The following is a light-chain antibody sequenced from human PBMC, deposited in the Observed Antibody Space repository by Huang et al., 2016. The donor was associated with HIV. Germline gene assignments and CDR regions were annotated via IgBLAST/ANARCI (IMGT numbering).Light chain of an antibody. J-gene: IGKJ2*01. CDR3: HHYGGSSYT. V-gene: IGKV3-20*01. Sequence: EIVLTQSPDTLSLSPGEGATLSCRASQSVSINSLAWYQQKPGQAPRLLTYAASSRATGIPDRFSGSGSGTDFSLTISRLEPEDCALYYCHHYGGSSYTFGQGTKLEIK. CDR1: QSVSINS. CDR2: AAS.